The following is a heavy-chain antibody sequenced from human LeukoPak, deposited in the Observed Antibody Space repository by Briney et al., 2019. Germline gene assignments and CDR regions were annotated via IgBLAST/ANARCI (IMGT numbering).Heavy chain of an antibody. D-gene: IGHD1-7*01. V-gene: IGHV4-59*08. Sequence: PSETLSLTCTVSGGSISSYYWSWIRQPPGKGLEWIGYIYYSGSTNYNPSLKSRVTISVDTSKNQFSLKLSSVTAADTAVYYCARSNWNYGLDMACWGQGTLVTVSS. CDR2: IYYSGST. J-gene: IGHJ4*02. CDR3: ARSNWNYGLDMAC. CDR1: GGSISSYY.